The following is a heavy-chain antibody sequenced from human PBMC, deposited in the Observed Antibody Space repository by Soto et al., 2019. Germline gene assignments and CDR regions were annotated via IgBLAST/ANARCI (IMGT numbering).Heavy chain of an antibody. CDR1: GYSVASNSAA. D-gene: IGHD6-19*01. Sequence: SHTLSLTCAISGYSVASNSAAWKLIRQSPSRGLEWLGRTYYRSKWYNDYAVSVKSRITINPDTSKNQFSLQLNSVTPEDTAVYYCARASSSGRDNYYYYGMDVWGQGTTVTVSS. V-gene: IGHV6-1*01. CDR3: ARASSSGRDNYYYYGMDV. CDR2: TYYRSKWYN. J-gene: IGHJ6*02.